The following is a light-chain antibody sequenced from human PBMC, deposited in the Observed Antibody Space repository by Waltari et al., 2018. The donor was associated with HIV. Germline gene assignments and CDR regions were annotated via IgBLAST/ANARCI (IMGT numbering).Light chain of an antibody. CDR1: KLEDKY. CDR3: QAWVTSTVV. CDR2: QDN. J-gene: IGLJ2*01. V-gene: IGLV3-1*01. Sequence: SYELTQPPSVSVSPGQTASITCSGDKLEDKYTCWYQQKPGQSPVLVIFQDNKRPSGIPERFSASNSWNTATLTISGTQAIDEADYYCQAWVTSTVVFGGGTKLTVL.